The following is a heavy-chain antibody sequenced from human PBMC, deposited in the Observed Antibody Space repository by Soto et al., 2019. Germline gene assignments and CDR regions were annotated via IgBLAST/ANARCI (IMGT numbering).Heavy chain of an antibody. CDR2: IKSKTDGGTT. D-gene: IGHD3-3*01. J-gene: IGHJ6*03. CDR1: GFTFSNAW. V-gene: IGHV3-15*01. CDR3: TTVYDFWSGYRDV. Sequence: GVSLRLSCAASGFTFSNAWMSWVRQAPGKGLEWVGRIKSKTDGGTTDYAAPVKGRFTISRDDSKNTLYLQMNSLKTEDTAVYYCTTVYDFWSGYRDVWGKGTTVTVSS.